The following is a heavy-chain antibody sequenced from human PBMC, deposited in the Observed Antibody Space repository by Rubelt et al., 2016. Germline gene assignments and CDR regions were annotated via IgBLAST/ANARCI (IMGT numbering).Heavy chain of an antibody. CDR1: GFTFSDYA. D-gene: IGHD1-14*01. V-gene: IGHV3-23*05. J-gene: IGHJ4*02. CDR2: INAIGSNT. CDR3: VKDPEH. Sequence: CAGFGFTFSDYAMSWVRQAPGKGLEWVSSINAIGSNTYYAASVRGRFTISRDNSRNLLFLQMTDLRGNDPAVYYCVKDPEHWGQGTLVSVSS.